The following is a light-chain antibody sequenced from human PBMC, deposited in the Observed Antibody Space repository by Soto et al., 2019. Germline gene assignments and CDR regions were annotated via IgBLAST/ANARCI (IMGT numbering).Light chain of an antibody. J-gene: IGKJ1*01. CDR3: QQYDNYPST. V-gene: IGKV3-11*01. Sequence: EIVLAQSPATLSLSPGERATLSCRASQSVSIYLAWYQQKPGQAPRLLIYDASNRATGIPARFSGSGSGTDFTLTISSLEPEDFATYYCQQYDNYPSTFGQGTKVEV. CDR2: DAS. CDR1: QSVSIY.